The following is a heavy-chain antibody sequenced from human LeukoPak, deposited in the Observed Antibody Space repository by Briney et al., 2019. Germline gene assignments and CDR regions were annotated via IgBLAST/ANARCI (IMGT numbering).Heavy chain of an antibody. CDR2: MYYSGST. J-gene: IGHJ4*02. CDR1: GGSISNSSYY. V-gene: IGHV4-39*07. CDR3: ARLWWSGYRYFDY. D-gene: IGHD3-3*01. Sequence: PSETLSLTCTVSGGSISNSSYYWVWIRQPPGKGLEWIGSMYYSGSTHYNPSLKSRVTISIDTSKSQFSLKLTSVTAADTAVYYCARLWWSGYRYFDYWGQGTLVTVSS.